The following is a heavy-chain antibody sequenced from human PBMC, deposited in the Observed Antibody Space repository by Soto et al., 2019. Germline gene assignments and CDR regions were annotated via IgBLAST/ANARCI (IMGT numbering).Heavy chain of an antibody. Sequence: QVQLVESGGGVVQPGRSLRLFCAASGFTFSSYAMHWVRQAPGKGLELVAVISYDGSNKYYADSVKGRFTTSRDNSKNTLYLQMNTLRAVDTAVYYCARRDFNYYDSSGGDAFDICGQGTMVTVSS. CDR1: GFTFSSYA. J-gene: IGHJ3*02. V-gene: IGHV3-30-3*01. D-gene: IGHD3-22*01. CDR2: ISYDGSNK. CDR3: ARRDFNYYDSSGGDAFDI.